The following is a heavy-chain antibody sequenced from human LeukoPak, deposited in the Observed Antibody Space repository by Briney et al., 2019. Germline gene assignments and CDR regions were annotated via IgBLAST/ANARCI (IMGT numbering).Heavy chain of an antibody. CDR2: IYPGDSDT. CDR3: ARQLGIAAAGSGY. D-gene: IGHD6-13*01. J-gene: IGHJ4*02. Sequence: GESLKISCKGSGYTFTTCWIAWVRQMPGKGLEWMGIIYPGDSDTRYSPSFQGQVTISADKSINTAYLQWSSLKASDTAMYYCARQLGIAAAGSGYWGQGTQVTVSS. CDR1: GYTFTTCW. V-gene: IGHV5-51*01.